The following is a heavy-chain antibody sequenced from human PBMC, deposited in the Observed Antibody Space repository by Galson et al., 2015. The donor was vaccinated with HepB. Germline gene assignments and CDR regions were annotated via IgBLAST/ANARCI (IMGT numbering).Heavy chain of an antibody. Sequence: SVKVSCKASGYTFTTYGISWVRQAPGQGLEWMGWISAYSGNTDYAQKLQGRVTMTRDTSTSTAYMELRSLTSDDTAVYYCARESQGTPMVIYFHHWGQGTLVTVSS. D-gene: IGHD5-18*01. CDR3: ARESQGTPMVIYFHH. CDR1: GYTFTTYG. J-gene: IGHJ1*01. V-gene: IGHV1-18*04. CDR2: ISAYSGNT.